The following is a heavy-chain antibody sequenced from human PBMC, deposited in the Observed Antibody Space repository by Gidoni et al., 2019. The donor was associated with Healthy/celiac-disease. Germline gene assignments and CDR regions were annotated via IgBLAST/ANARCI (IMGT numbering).Heavy chain of an antibody. J-gene: IGHJ2*01. V-gene: IGHV3-21*01. D-gene: IGHD4-17*01. CDR3: ARDDDYGDYGARYFDL. CDR2: ISSSSSYI. Sequence: EVQLVESGGGLVKPGGSMRLSCAASGFTFSSYSMNWVRQAPGKGLEWVSSISSSSSYIYYADSVKGRFTISRDNAKNSLYLQMNSLRAEDTAVYYCARDDDYGDYGARYFDLWGRGTLVTVSS. CDR1: GFTFSSYS.